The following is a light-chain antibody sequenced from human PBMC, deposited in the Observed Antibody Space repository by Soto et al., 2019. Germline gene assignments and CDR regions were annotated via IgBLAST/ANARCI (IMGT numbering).Light chain of an antibody. V-gene: IGKV3-11*01. CDR3: QQRSNWPIT. CDR1: PSVTNF. J-gene: IGKJ5*01. Sequence: EIVMTQPPATLSLSPGERATLSCRASPSVTNFLAWYQQKPGQAPRLLIYGASTRATGIPARFSGSGSGTDFTLTISSLEPEDFAVYYCQQRSNWPITFGQGTRLEIK. CDR2: GAS.